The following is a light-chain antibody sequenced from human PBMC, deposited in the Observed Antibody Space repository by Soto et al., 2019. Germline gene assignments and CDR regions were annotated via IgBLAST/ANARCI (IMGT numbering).Light chain of an antibody. J-gene: IGLJ2*01. Sequence: QSVLTQPASVSGSPGQSITISCTGTSNDVGSYSLVSWYQQHPGKAPKLMIYEGSKRPSGVSNRFSGSKSGNTASLTISGLQAEDEADYYCCSYAGSSTLVFGGGTQLTVL. CDR2: EGS. CDR1: SNDVGSYSL. CDR3: CSYAGSSTLV. V-gene: IGLV2-23*01.